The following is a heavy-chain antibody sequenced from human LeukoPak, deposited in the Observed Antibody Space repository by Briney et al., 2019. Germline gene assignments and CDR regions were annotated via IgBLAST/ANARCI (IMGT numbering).Heavy chain of an antibody. V-gene: IGHV3-11*04. CDR1: GFTFSDYY. Sequence: IPGGSLRLSCAASGFTFSDYYMSWIRQAPGKGLEWVSYISSSGSTIYYADSVKGRFTISRDNAKNSLWLQMDSLRAEDTAVYYCANLKPPAPDGLDIWGQGTLITVSS. J-gene: IGHJ3*02. CDR2: ISSSGSTI. D-gene: IGHD1-14*01. CDR3: ANLKPPAPDGLDI.